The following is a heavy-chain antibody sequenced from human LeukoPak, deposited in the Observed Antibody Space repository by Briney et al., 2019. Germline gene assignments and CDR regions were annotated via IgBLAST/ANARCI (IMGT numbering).Heavy chain of an antibody. D-gene: IGHD4-23*01. CDR1: GFTFSGFG. J-gene: IGHJ4*02. CDR3: ARGRGADYGGNSGYFDY. Sequence: GKSLRLSCAASGFTFSGFGMHWVRQAPGKGLEWVAVMWYDGSNKYYADSVKGRFTISRDNPKNTLYVQMNSLRAEDTAVYYCARGRGADYGGNSGYFDYWGQGTLVTVSS. V-gene: IGHV3-33*01. CDR2: MWYDGSNK.